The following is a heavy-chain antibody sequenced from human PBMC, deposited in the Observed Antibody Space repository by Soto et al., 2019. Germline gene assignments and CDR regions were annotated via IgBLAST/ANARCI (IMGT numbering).Heavy chain of an antibody. J-gene: IGHJ3*02. V-gene: IGHV3-23*01. CDR1: GFSFSYYS. Sequence: EVQMLESGGGLVQPGGSLRLSCAASGFSFSYYSMGWVRQAPGKGLEWVSEINAAGVNTYYTDSVRGHFTISRDNSKNTLYLQMSSLRAEDTVIDYCGRAVDGTFNIWGRGTMVIVSS. D-gene: IGHD1-26*01. CDR2: INAAGVNT. CDR3: GRAVDGTFNI.